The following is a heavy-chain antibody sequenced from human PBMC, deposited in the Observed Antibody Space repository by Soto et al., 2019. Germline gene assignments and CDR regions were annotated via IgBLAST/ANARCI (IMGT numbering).Heavy chain of an antibody. Sequence: EVQLLESGGGLVQPGGSLRLSCAASGFTFSSYAMSWVRQAPGKGLEWVSAISGSGGSTYYADSVKGRFTISRDNSKNTLYLQMNSLRAEDTAVYYCAAGLELRYYYYYYGMDVWGQGTTVTVSS. CDR2: ISGSGGST. CDR1: GFTFSSYA. V-gene: IGHV3-23*01. D-gene: IGHD1-7*01. CDR3: AAGLELRYYYYYYGMDV. J-gene: IGHJ6*02.